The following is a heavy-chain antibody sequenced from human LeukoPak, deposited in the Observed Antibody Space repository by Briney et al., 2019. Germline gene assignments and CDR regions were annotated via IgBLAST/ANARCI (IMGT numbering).Heavy chain of an antibody. CDR3: SSHVSAAAGGR. V-gene: IGHV4-34*01. J-gene: IGHJ4*02. CDR2: IHHSGST. D-gene: IGHD6-13*01. CDR1: GGSVRDYY. Sequence: SETLSLTCAVSGGSVRDYYWSWIRQPPGKGLEWIAEIHHSGSTKYNPSLKSRVTISMDTSKNQFSLKLNSVTAADTAVYYCSSHVSAAAGGRWGPGTLVTVSS.